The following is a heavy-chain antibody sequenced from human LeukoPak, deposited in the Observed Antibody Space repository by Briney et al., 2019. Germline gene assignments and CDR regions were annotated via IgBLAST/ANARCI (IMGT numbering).Heavy chain of an antibody. V-gene: IGHV4-59*01. CDR3: ARDRSGRYSRYYYYGMDV. Sequence: PSETLSLTCTVSGDSISSYYWGWIRQPPGKGLEWIGYIYYSGSTNYNPSLKSRVTISVGTSKNQFSLRLSSVTAADTAVYYCARDRSGRYSRYYYYGMDVWGQGTTVTVSS. CDR1: GDSISSYY. J-gene: IGHJ6*02. CDR2: IYYSGST. D-gene: IGHD1-26*01.